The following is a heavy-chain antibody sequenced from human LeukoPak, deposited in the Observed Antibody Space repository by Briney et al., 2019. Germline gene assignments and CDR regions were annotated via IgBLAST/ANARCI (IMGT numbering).Heavy chain of an antibody. J-gene: IGHJ4*02. CDR1: GFSFSVYW. Sequence: GGSLRLSCAASGFSFSVYWMHWVRQAPGKGPVWVSRIKTDGSITNYADSVKGRFTISRDNAKNTLYLQMKSLRAEDAAVYYCAKDFVVVPGNVNYFDYWGQGTLVTVSS. D-gene: IGHD2-21*02. CDR2: IKTDGSIT. V-gene: IGHV3-74*01. CDR3: AKDFVVVPGNVNYFDY.